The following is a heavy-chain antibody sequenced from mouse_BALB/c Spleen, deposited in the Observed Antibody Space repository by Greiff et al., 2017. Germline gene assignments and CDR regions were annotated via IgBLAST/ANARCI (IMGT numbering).Heavy chain of an antibody. CDR1: GFNFNDYY. Sequence: EGKLQESGAELVRSGASVKLSCTASGFNFNDYYMHWVKQRPEQGLEWIGCIDPENGDTEYAPKFQGKATMTADTSSNTAYLQLSSLTSEDTAVYYCSANGNYVPWFAYWGQGTLVTVSA. CDR2: IDPENGDT. CDR3: SANGNYVPWFAY. V-gene: IGHV14-4*02. J-gene: IGHJ3*01. D-gene: IGHD2-1*01.